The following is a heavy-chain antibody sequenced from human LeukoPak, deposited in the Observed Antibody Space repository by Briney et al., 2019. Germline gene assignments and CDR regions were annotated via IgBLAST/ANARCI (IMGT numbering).Heavy chain of an antibody. CDR3: ARGRGLWVTTYYFDY. CDR2: IYHSGST. Sequence: SETLSLTCAVSGGSISSGGYSWSWIRQPPGKGLEWIGYIYHSGSTYYNPSLKSRVTISVDRSKNQFSLKLSSVPAADTAVYYCARGRGLWVTTYYFDYWGQGTLVTVSS. V-gene: IGHV4-30-2*01. CDR1: GGSISSGGYS. J-gene: IGHJ4*02. D-gene: IGHD4-11*01.